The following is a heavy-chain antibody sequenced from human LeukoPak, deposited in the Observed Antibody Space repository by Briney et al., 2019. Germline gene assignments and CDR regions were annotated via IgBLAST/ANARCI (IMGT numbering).Heavy chain of an antibody. CDR3: ARDPYSGSYGNYYYYFMDV. V-gene: IGHV3-21*01. D-gene: IGHD1-26*01. CDR2: ITSGSSYI. CDR1: GFTFSSYT. Sequence: GGSLRLSCAASGFTFSSYTMNWVRQAPGKGLEWISSITSGSSYIYYADSVKGRFTISRDNAKNSLYLQMNSLRAEDTAVYYCARDPYSGSYGNYYYYFMDVWGKGTTVTISS. J-gene: IGHJ6*03.